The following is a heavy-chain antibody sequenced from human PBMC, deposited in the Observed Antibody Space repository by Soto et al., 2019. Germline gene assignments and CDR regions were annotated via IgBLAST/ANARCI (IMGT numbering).Heavy chain of an antibody. Sequence: PGGSLRLSCAASGFTFRSYEMNWVRQAPGKGLEWISYINTGGSTIYYADSVKGRFTISRDNAKNSLYLQMNTLRAEDTAVYYCASSYCSGGRCYPGLFDYWGQGTLVTVSS. J-gene: IGHJ4*02. D-gene: IGHD2-15*01. CDR1: GFTFRSYE. V-gene: IGHV3-48*03. CDR2: INTGGSTI. CDR3: ASSYCSGGRCYPGLFDY.